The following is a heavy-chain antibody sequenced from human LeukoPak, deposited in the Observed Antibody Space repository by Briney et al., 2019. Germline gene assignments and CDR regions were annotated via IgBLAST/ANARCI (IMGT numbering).Heavy chain of an antibody. CDR1: GYTFTSYG. D-gene: IGHD1-26*01. J-gene: IGHJ4*02. Sequence: GASVKVSCKASGYTFTSYGISWVRQAPGQGLEWMGWISAYNGNTNYAQKLQGRVTMTTDTSTSTAYMELRSLRSDDTAAYYCARDRVWWELQAPPLDYWGQGTLVTVSS. CDR3: ARDRVWWELQAPPLDY. V-gene: IGHV1-18*01. CDR2: ISAYNGNT.